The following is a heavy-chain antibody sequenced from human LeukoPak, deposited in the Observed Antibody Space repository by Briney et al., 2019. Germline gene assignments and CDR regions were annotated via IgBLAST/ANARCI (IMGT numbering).Heavy chain of an antibody. CDR1: GFTVSAYS. J-gene: IGHJ3*02. Sequence: GGSLRLSCAASGFTVSAYSMGWVRQAPGKGLEWLSLIYSGDRTYHADSVKGRFTVSRDNAKNSLYLQMNSLRAEDTAVYYCARDSCSGGSCYGTRGAFDIWGQGTMVTVSS. D-gene: IGHD2-15*01. CDR2: IYSGDRT. CDR3: ARDSCSGGSCYGTRGAFDI. V-gene: IGHV3-53*01.